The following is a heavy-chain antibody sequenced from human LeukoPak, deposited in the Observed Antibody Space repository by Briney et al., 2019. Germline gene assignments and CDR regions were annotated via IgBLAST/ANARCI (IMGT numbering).Heavy chain of an antibody. CDR1: VGSLSIISYF. J-gene: IGHJ4*02. Sequence: PSQTLSLTCTVSVGSLSIISYFWGWVRQHPGKGLESIGFIYYNGGNYYSPPLKSRVTISVDTSKNQFSLRLSSVTAADTAVYYCARFSVTGAYWGQGTLVTGSS. CDR3: ARFSVTGAY. V-gene: IGHV4-31*03. CDR2: IYYNGGN. D-gene: IGHD2-21*02.